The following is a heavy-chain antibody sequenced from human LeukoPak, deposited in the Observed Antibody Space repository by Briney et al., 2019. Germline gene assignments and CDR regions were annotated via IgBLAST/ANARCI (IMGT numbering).Heavy chain of an antibody. Sequence: GGALRLSFAAPGFTLSSYAMHQVRPAPSQGLGWGAGILYDGNNKYYGDSVKGRFTISRDNSKNTLYLQMNSLRAEDTAVYYCARDPRNIVVVPAAAGHYYYGMDVWGQGTTVTVSS. CDR3: ARDPRNIVVVPAAAGHYYYGMDV. CDR2: ILYDGNNK. V-gene: IGHV3-30-3*01. CDR1: GFTLSSYA. J-gene: IGHJ6*02. D-gene: IGHD2-2*01.